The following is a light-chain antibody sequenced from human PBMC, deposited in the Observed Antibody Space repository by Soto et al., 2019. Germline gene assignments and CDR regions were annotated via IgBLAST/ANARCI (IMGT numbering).Light chain of an antibody. J-gene: IGLJ2*01. V-gene: IGLV2-14*01. CDR3: SSYTSSSTL. Sequence: QSALTQPASVSGSPGQSITISCTGTSSDIGRYNYVSWYQHHPGKAPKLMIYEVSNRPSGVSNRFSGSKSGNTASLTISGLQAEDEADYYCSSYTSSSTLFGGGTQLTVL. CDR2: EVS. CDR1: SSDIGRYNY.